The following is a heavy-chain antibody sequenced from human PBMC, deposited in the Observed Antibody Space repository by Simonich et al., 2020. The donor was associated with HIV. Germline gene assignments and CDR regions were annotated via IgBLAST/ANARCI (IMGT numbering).Heavy chain of an antibody. V-gene: IGHV4-34*01. CDR2: INHSGNT. CDR3: ARRDRELILYFDY. D-gene: IGHD3-3*01. CDR1: GGSFSGYY. Sequence: QVQLQQWGAGLLKPSETLSLTCAVYGGSFSGYYWSWIRHTTGKGLEWIGEINHSGNTNYKSSLNSRATISVDKSKNQFSLKLSSVTAADTAIYYCARRDRELILYFDYWGQGNLVTVSS. J-gene: IGHJ4*02.